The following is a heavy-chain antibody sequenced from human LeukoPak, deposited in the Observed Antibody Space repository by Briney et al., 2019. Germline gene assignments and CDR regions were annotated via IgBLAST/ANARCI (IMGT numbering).Heavy chain of an antibody. J-gene: IGHJ4*02. CDR1: GFTFSSYA. Sequence: GGSLRLSCAASGFTFSSYAMSWVRRAPGKGLEWVSAISGSGGSTYYADSVKGRFTISRDNSKNTLYLQMNSLRAEDTAVYYCARGRTIFGVVIMVPFDYWGQGTLVTVSS. CDR2: ISGSGGST. CDR3: ARGRTIFGVVIMVPFDY. V-gene: IGHV3-23*01. D-gene: IGHD3-3*01.